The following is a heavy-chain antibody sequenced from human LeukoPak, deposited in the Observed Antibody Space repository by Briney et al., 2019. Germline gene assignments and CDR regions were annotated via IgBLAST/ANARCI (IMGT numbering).Heavy chain of an antibody. CDR2: IRSKKVFGGAI. J-gene: IGHJ4*02. D-gene: IGHD2-21*02. Sequence: PGGSLRLSCTAFGFTFGDYGLSWFRQAPGKGLEWIGFIRSKKVFGGAIEYAASVKGRFTFSRDDSKSNAYLQMNDLRTDDTAVYYCTRDWWRLGFDYWGQGTLVTVSS. CDR3: TRDWWRLGFDY. CDR1: GFTFGDYG. V-gene: IGHV3-49*03.